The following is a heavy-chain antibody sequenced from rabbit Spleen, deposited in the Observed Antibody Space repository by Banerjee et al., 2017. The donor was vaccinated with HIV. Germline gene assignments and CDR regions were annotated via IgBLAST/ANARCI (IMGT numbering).Heavy chain of an antibody. V-gene: IGHV1S45*01. CDR2: INMVTGKS. CDR3: ARDSYIGSTNAAWDL. Sequence: QEQLVESGGGLVQPTGSLTLTCKASGFSFGDRDVMCWVRQAPGKGLEWITCINMVTGKSVYASWAKGRFIMSRTSSTKVTLQMTSLTAADTATYFCARDSYIGSTNAAWDLWGPGTLVTVS. D-gene: IGHD6-1*01. CDR1: GFSFGDRDV. J-gene: IGHJ4*01.